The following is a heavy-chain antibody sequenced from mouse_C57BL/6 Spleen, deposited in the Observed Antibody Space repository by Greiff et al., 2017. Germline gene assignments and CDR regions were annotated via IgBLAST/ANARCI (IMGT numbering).Heavy chain of an antibody. Sequence: DVKLQESGPELVKPGASVKMSCKASGYTFTDYNMHWVKQSPGKSLEWIGYINPNNGGTSYNQKFKGKATLTVNKSSSTAYMELRSLTSEDSAVYYCARRAYYDYELYFDYWGQGTTLTVSS. V-gene: IGHV1-22*01. D-gene: IGHD2-4*01. CDR1: GYTFTDYN. CDR3: ARRAYYDYELYFDY. J-gene: IGHJ2*01. CDR2: INPNNGGT.